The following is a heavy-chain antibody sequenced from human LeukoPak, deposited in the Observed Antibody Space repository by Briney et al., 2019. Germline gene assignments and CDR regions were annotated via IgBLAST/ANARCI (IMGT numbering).Heavy chain of an antibody. V-gene: IGHV4-59*08. CDR1: GGSISSYY. D-gene: IGHD2-21*02. J-gene: IGHJ3*02. CDR2: IYYSGST. Sequence: PSETLSLTCTVSGGSISSYYWSWIRQPPGKGLEWIGYIYYSGSTNYNPSLKSRVTISVDTSKNQFSLKLSSVTAADTAVYYCARRWLLTDAFDIWGQGTMVIVSS. CDR3: ARRWLLTDAFDI.